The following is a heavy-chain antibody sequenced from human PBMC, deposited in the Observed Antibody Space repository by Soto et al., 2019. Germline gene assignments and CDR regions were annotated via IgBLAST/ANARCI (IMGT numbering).Heavy chain of an antibody. V-gene: IGHV5-51*01. CDR1: GYSFTSYW. Sequence: VESLKISCKGSGYSFTSYWIGWVRLMPGKGLEWMGIIYPGDSDTRYSPSFQGQVTISADKSISTAYLQWSSLKASDTAMYYCGVYSGSYLYGRDVWGQGTTVTVSS. CDR3: GVYSGSYLYGRDV. D-gene: IGHD1-26*01. J-gene: IGHJ6*02. CDR2: IYPGDSDT.